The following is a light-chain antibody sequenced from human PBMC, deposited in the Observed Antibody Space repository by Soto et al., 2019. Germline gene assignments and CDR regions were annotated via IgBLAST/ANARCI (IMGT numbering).Light chain of an antibody. V-gene: IGKV1-39*01. CDR1: QSISNY. CDR2: TAS. CDR3: QQSQSTQLT. J-gene: IGKJ4*01. Sequence: DIQMTQSPSSLSASVGDRVTITCRASQSISNYLNWYQQKPGTAPKLLIYTASSLQSGVPSRFSGSGSGTDFTLTISSLQHEDFATYYCQQSQSTQLTLGGGTKVDIK.